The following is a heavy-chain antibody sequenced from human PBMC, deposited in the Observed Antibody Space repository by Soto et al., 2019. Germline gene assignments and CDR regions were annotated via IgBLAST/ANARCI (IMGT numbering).Heavy chain of an antibody. Sequence: SETLSLTCTVSGGSISSGDYYWSWIRQPPGKGLEWIGYIYYSGSTYYNPSLKSRVTISVDTSKNQFSLKLSSVTAADTAVYYCARERPDGARLDPWGQGTLVTCSS. CDR1: GGSISSGDYY. V-gene: IGHV4-30-4*01. D-gene: IGHD6-6*01. CDR3: ARERPDGARLDP. CDR2: IYYSGST. J-gene: IGHJ5*02.